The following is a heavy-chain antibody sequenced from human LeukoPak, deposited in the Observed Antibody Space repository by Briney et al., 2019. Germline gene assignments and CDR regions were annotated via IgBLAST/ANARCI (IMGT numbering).Heavy chain of an antibody. J-gene: IGHJ4*02. CDR2: ISSSSSYI. CDR3: ARDLGSTSCFDY. V-gene: IGHV3-21*01. Sequence: PGGSLRLSCAASGFTFSSYSLNWVRQAPGKGLEWVSSISSSSSYIYYADSVRGRFTTSRDNAKNSLYLQMNSLRAEDTAVYYCARDLGSTSCFDYWGQGTLVTVSS. CDR1: GFTFSSYS. D-gene: IGHD2-2*01.